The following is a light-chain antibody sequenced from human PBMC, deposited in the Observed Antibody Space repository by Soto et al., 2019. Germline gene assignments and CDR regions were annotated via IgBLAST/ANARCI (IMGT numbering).Light chain of an antibody. CDR3: PSYDSSLRGWV. Sequence: QSVLTQPPSGSGAQGQRVTISCTESSSNIGAGYDVHWYQQLPGTAPKLLIYGNSNRPSGVPDRFSGSKSGTSASLAITWLQAEDEADYYCPSYDSSLRGWVFGGGTKVTVL. J-gene: IGLJ3*02. CDR1: SSNIGAGYD. CDR2: GNS. V-gene: IGLV1-40*01.